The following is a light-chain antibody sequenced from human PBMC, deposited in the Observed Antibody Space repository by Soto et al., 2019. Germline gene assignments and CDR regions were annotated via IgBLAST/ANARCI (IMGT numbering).Light chain of an antibody. Sequence: VVTQETSLTVSPGGTVTLTCGSSTGAVASGHYPYWFQQKPGQAPRTLIYDTNNKHSWTPARFSGSLLGGKAALTLSGAQPEDEAEYHCLLSYGGAVVFGGGTKLTVL. J-gene: IGLJ2*01. V-gene: IGLV7-46*01. CDR2: DTN. CDR1: TGAVASGHY. CDR3: LLSYGGAVV.